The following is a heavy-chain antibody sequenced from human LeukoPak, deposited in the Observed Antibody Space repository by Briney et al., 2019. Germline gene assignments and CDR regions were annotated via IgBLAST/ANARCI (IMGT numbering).Heavy chain of an antibody. D-gene: IGHD5-12*01. Sequence: GGSLRLSCAASRFTFSNYWMNWVRQPPGKGLEWVANITQGGSKKYYLNSVKGRFTISRDNAKNTLYLQMNRLGAEDPAIYSGVRDVSGYDYWGQGTLVTVSS. CDR1: RFTFSNYW. J-gene: IGHJ4*02. CDR2: ITQGGSKK. V-gene: IGHV3-7*05. CDR3: VRDVSGYDY.